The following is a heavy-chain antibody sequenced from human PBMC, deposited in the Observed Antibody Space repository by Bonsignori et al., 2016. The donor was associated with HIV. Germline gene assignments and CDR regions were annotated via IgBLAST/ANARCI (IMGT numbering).Heavy chain of an antibody. V-gene: IGHV3-7*01. Sequence: GGSLRLSCVASGFTFGRFWMTWVRQAPGKGLEWVANIKEDGIETDHVDSVRGRFTISRDNAKNSLFLQLNSLRVEDTAVYYCARTDWPRQSVDYWGRGTLVTVSS. J-gene: IGHJ4*02. CDR2: IKEDGIET. CDR3: ARTDWPRQSVDY. CDR1: GFTFGRFW. D-gene: IGHD3-9*01.